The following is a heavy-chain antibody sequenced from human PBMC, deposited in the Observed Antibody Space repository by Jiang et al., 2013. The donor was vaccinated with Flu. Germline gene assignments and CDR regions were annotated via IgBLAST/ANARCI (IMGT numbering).Heavy chain of an antibody. CDR3: ARGYCSGGSCYYYYYGMDV. CDR2: INPNSGGT. Sequence: SGAEVKKPGASVKVSCKASGYTFTGYYMHWVRQAPGQGLEWMGWINPNSGGTNYAQKFQGWVTMTRDTSISTAYMELSRLRSDDTAVYYCARGYCSGGSCYYYYYGMDVWGQGTTVTVSS. J-gene: IGHJ6*02. CDR1: GYTFTGYY. V-gene: IGHV1-2*04. D-gene: IGHD2-15*01.